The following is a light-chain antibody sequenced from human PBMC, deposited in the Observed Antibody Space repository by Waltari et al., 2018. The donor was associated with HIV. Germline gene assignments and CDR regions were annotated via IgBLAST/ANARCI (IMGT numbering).Light chain of an antibody. Sequence: SYVLTQAPSVSVAPGETSKITCGGNDIGSKSVHWYQQRPGQAPVLIIYYDSARPSGIPGRFSGSNSGNTATLTITRVAAGDEGDYYCQVWDRNSNHYVFGTGTKVTVL. CDR3: QVWDRNSNHYV. V-gene: IGLV3-21*04. CDR2: YDS. J-gene: IGLJ1*01. CDR1: DIGSKS.